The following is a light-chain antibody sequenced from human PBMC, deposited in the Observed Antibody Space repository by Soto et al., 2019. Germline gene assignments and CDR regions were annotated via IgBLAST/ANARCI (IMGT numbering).Light chain of an antibody. V-gene: IGLV2-14*01. CDR2: DVS. Sequence: QSALTQPASVSGSPGQSITISCTGTSSDVGGYNYVSWYQQPPGKAPTLMIYDVSNRPSGVSNRFSGSKSGNTASLTISGLQAEDEADYYCSSYTSSSTRVFGTGTKVTVL. J-gene: IGLJ1*01. CDR3: SSYTSSSTRV. CDR1: SSDVGGYNY.